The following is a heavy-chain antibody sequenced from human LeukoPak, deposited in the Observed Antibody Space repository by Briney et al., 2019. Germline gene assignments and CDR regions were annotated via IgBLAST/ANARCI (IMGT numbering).Heavy chain of an antibody. CDR1: GFTLSKYW. CDR3: ARGTFGDY. V-gene: IGHV3-74*01. CDR2: INGDGSTS. J-gene: IGHJ4*02. Sequence: GGSLRLSCAASGFTLSKYWVHWVRQAPGKGLVWVSRINGDGSTSVYADSVKGRFTISRDNAKNTVYLQMNSLRAEDTAVYYCARGTFGDYWGQGTLVTVSS. D-gene: IGHD3-10*01.